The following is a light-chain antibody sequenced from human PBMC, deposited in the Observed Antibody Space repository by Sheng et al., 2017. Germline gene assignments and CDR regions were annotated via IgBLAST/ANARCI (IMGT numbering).Light chain of an antibody. Sequence: SYELTQPPSVSVSPGQTASITCSGDKLGDKYASWYQQKPGQSPVLVIYQDNKRPSGIPERFSGSNSGNTATLTISGTQAMDEADYCCQAWDSSAAHVVFGGGTKLTVL. J-gene: IGLJ2*01. V-gene: IGLV3-1*01. CDR3: QAWDSSAAHVV. CDR1: KLGDKY. CDR2: QDN.